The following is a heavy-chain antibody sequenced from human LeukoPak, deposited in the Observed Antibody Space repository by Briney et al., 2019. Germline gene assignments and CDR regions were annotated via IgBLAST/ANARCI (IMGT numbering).Heavy chain of an antibody. CDR1: GGTFSSYA. CDR3: AREGHCSTTSCALDAIEI. J-gene: IGHJ3*02. D-gene: IGHD2-2*01. CDR2: IIPIFGTA. V-gene: IGHV1-69*13. Sequence: SVKVSCKASGGTFSSYAISWVRQAPGQGLEWMGGIIPIFGTANYAQKFQGRVTITADESTSTAYMELSSLRSEDTAVYYCAREGHCSTTSCALDAIEIWGQGTLVAVSS.